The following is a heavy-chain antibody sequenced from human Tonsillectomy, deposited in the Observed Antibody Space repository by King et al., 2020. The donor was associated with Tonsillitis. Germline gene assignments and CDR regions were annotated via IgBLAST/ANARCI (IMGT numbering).Heavy chain of an antibody. CDR3: ARSGGSDYYYSVNY. V-gene: IGHV4-59*01. J-gene: IGHJ4*02. CDR1: GGSISSYY. CDR2: IYYSGST. D-gene: IGHD3-22*01. Sequence: VQLQESGPGLVKPSETLSLTCTISGGSISSYYWSWIRQPPGKGLEWIGYIYYSGSTDYNPSLKSRVTMSVDTSKNQFSLNLSSVTAADTAVYYCARSGGSDYYYSVNYWGQGTLVTVSS.